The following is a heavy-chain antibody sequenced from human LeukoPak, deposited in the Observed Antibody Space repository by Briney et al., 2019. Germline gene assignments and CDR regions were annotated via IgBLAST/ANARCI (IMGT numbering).Heavy chain of an antibody. V-gene: IGHV4-30-2*01. CDR1: GGSISSGGYS. CDR2: IYHSGST. D-gene: IGHD6-13*01. Sequence: PSETPSLTCAVSGGSISSGGYSWSWIRQPPGKGLEWIGYIYHSGSTYYNPSLKSRVTISVDRSKDQFSLKLSSVTAADTAVYYCARGSSSWPDAFDIWGQGTMVTVSS. J-gene: IGHJ3*02. CDR3: ARGSSSWPDAFDI.